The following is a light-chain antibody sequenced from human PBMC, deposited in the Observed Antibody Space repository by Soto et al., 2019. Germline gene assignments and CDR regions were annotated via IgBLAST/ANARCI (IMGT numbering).Light chain of an antibody. Sequence: EIVLTQSPGTLSLSPGERATLSCRASQSVSSTYLAWYQHKLGQAPRLLIYGASSKASGIPDRFSGSGSGTDFTLTISRLEPEDFAVYYRQQYGSSPRSFGQGTKVEVK. J-gene: IGKJ1*01. CDR1: QSVSSTY. CDR3: QQYGSSPRS. V-gene: IGKV3-20*01. CDR2: GAS.